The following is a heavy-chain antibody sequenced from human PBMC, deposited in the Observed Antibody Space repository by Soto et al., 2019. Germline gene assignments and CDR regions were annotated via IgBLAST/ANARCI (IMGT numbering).Heavy chain of an antibody. Sequence: SETLSLTCAVYGGSFSGYYWSWIRQPPGKGLEWIGEINHSGSTNYNPSLKSRVTISVDTSKNQFSLKLSSVTAADTAVYYCARYQLLYYYYGMDVCGQGTTVTVSS. CDR1: GGSFSGYY. CDR3: ARYQLLYYYYGMDV. V-gene: IGHV4-34*01. J-gene: IGHJ6*02. D-gene: IGHD2-2*01. CDR2: INHSGST.